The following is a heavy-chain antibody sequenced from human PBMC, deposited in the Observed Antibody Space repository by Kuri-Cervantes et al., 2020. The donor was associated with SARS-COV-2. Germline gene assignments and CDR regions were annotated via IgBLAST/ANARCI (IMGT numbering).Heavy chain of an antibody. V-gene: IGHV3-11*01. CDR1: GFIFSDYY. Sequence: GESLKISCTASGFIFSDYYMTWIRQAPGKGLEWVSNIGPSGTTKYYADSVKGRFTISRDNAKNSLFLQMNSLRADDTAVYYCARGGEDFVQETRNWFEPWGQGTQVTVSS. CDR3: ARGGEDFVQETRNWFEP. J-gene: IGHJ5*02. CDR2: IGPSGTTK. D-gene: IGHD2-8*01.